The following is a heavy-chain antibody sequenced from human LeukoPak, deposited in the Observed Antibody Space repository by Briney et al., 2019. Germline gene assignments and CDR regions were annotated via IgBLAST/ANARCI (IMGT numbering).Heavy chain of an antibody. CDR2: IYYSGST. J-gene: IGHJ3*02. Sequence: PSETLSLTCTVSGGSISSSSYYWGWIRQPPGKGLEWIGSIYYSGSTYYNPSLKSRVTISVDTSKNQFSLKLSSVTAADTAVYYCARFQGYYDFWSGLDAFDIWGQGTMVTVSS. D-gene: IGHD3-3*01. CDR1: GGSISSSSYY. CDR3: ARFQGYYDFWSGLDAFDI. V-gene: IGHV4-39*01.